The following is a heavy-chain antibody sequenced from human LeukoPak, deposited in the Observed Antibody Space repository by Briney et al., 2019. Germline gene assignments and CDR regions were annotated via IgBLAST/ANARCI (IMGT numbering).Heavy chain of an antibody. V-gene: IGHV4-34*01. CDR2: INHSGST. CDR1: GDSISGYY. D-gene: IGHD6-13*01. Sequence: PSETLSLTCTVSGDSISGYYWSWIRQPPGKGLQWLGEINHSGSTNYKPSLKRRVTISVDTTKNQFSLKVTSVTAADTAVYYCARMRAAPGDEEYYFDFWGQGALVAVSS. J-gene: IGHJ4*02. CDR3: ARMRAAPGDEEYYFDF.